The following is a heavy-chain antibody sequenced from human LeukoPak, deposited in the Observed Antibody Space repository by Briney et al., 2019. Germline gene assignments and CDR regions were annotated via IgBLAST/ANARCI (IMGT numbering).Heavy chain of an antibody. CDR2: ISSSSSYI. D-gene: IGHD6-13*01. V-gene: IGHV3-21*01. CDR1: GFTFSSYS. Sequence: GGSLRLSCAASGFTFSSYSMNWVRQAPGKGLEWGSSISSSSSYIYYADSVKGRFTISRDNTKNSLYLPMNSLRAEDTAVYYCARGGYSSSWLDDYWGQGTLVTVSS. CDR3: ARGGYSSSWLDDY. J-gene: IGHJ4*02.